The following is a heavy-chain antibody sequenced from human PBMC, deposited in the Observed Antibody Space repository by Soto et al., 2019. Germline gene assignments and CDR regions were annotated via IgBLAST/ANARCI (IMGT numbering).Heavy chain of an antibody. J-gene: IGHJ6*02. CDR1: GGSISSGDYY. D-gene: IGHD6-6*01. CDR3: ARDQSLSPWASIAARPYYYGMDV. CDR2: IYYSGST. V-gene: IGHV4-30-4*01. Sequence: SETLSLTCTVSGGSISSGDYYWSWIRQPPGKGLEWIGYIYYSGSTYYNPSLKSRVTISVDTSKNQFSLKLSYVTAADTAVYYCARDQSLSPWASIAARPYYYGMDVWGQGTTVTVSS.